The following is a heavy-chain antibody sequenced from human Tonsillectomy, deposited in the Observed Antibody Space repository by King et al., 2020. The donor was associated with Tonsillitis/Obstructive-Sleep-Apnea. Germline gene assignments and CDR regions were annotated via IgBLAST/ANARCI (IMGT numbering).Heavy chain of an antibody. CDR3: VRDKAEYSSSWRLKY. D-gene: IGHD6-6*01. V-gene: IGHV3-33*05. CDR1: GFSFSHYG. Sequence: VQLVQSGGGVVQPGRSLRLSCGGSGFSFSHYGIHWVRQAPGKGLEWVALIEYDGSDKYYGDSVKGRFTISRDNSKNTLFLQMDRLRVEDTAVYYCVRDKAEYSSSWRLKYWGQGTLVTVSS. CDR2: IEYDGSDK. J-gene: IGHJ4*02.